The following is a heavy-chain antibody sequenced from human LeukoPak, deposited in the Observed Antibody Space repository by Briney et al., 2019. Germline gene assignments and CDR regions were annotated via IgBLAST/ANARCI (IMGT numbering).Heavy chain of an antibody. CDR1: GGSISSGGYY. CDR2: IYYSGST. V-gene: IGHV4-31*11. Sequence: SETLSLTCAVSGGSISSGGYYWSWIRQHPGKGLEWIGYIYYSGSTYYNPSLKSRVTISVDTSKNQFSLKLSSVTAADTAVYYCAREGEAHDAFDIWGQGTVVTVS. CDR3: AREGEAHDAFDI. J-gene: IGHJ3*02.